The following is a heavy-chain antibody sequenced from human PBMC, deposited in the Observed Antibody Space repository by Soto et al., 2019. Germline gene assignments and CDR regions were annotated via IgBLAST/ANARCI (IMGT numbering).Heavy chain of an antibody. V-gene: IGHV1-8*01. Sequence: QVQLVQSGAEVREPGASVKVSCKASGYTFTTYDINWVRQATGQGLEWMGWMNPYSGDTGYVQKFQGRVAMTRDTSISTAYMELTSMRSDDTAVYYCERSRGGGGVHFDFWGQGTLVTVHS. CDR3: ERSRGGGGVHFDF. CDR1: GYTFTTYD. J-gene: IGHJ4*02. CDR2: MNPYSGDT. D-gene: IGHD3-16*01.